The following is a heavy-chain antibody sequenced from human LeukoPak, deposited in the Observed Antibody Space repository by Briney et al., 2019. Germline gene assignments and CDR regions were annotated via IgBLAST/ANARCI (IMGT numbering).Heavy chain of an antibody. Sequence: SQTLSLTCTVSGGSISSGDYYWSWIRQPPGKGLEWIGYIYYSGSTNYNPSLKSRVTISVDTSKNQFSLKLSSVTAADTAVYYCARSWRSSWYVNWFDPWGQGTLVTVSS. CDR2: IYYSGST. CDR1: GGSISSGDYY. D-gene: IGHD6-13*01. CDR3: ARSWRSSWYVNWFDP. J-gene: IGHJ5*02. V-gene: IGHV4-61*08.